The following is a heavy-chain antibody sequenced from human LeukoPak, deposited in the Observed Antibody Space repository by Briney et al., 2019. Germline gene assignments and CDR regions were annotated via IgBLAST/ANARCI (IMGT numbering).Heavy chain of an antibody. D-gene: IGHD6-13*01. J-gene: IGHJ5*02. CDR2: IWYDGSNK. Sequence: GGSLRLSCVAYGLTVNSNYMSWVRQAPGKGLEWVAVIWYDGSNKYYADSVKGRFTISRDNSKNTLYLQMNSLRAEDTAVYYCARDVAAAGNDNWFDPWGQGTLVTVSS. CDR1: GLTVNSNY. V-gene: IGHV3-33*08. CDR3: ARDVAAAGNDNWFDP.